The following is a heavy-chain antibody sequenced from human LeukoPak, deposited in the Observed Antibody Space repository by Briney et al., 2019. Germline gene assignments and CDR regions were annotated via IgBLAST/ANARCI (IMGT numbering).Heavy chain of an antibody. CDR3: ARGVYSGYDLTIEY. Sequence: GASVKVSCTASGYTFTSYGISWVRQAPGQGLEWMGWISAYNGNTNYAQKLQGRVTMTTDTSTSTAYMELRSLRSDDTAVYYCARGVYSGYDLTIEYWGQGTLVTVSS. J-gene: IGHJ4*02. CDR2: ISAYNGNT. CDR1: GYTFTSYG. V-gene: IGHV1-18*01. D-gene: IGHD5-12*01.